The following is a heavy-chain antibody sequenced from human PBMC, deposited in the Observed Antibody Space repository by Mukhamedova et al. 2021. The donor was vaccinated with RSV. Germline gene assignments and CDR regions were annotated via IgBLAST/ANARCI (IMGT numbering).Heavy chain of an antibody. V-gene: IGHV3-66*03. Sequence: GPGKGLEWVSVIFNSGNTYYADSVKGRFTISRDDSKNTVYLQMTGLTPEDTGVYLCARDAASAIFYFDFWGQGTLVTVSS. D-gene: IGHD2-21*01. CDR2: IFNSGNT. J-gene: IGHJ4*02. CDR3: ARDAASAIFYFDF.